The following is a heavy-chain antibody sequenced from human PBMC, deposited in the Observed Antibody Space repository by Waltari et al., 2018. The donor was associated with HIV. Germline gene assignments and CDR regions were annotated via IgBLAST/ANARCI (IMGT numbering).Heavy chain of an antibody. D-gene: IGHD3-22*01. V-gene: IGHV4-59*08. CDR2: IYYSGST. J-gene: IGHJ3*02. Sequence: QVQLQESGPGLVKPSEPLSLTCSVSGGSISTYYWSWIRQPPGKGLEWIGYIYYSGSTNYNPSLKSRVTISVDTSKNQFSLKLSSVTAADTAVYYCARHLMPYDSSGGGAFDIWGQGTMVTVSS. CDR1: GGSISTYY. CDR3: ARHLMPYDSSGGGAFDI.